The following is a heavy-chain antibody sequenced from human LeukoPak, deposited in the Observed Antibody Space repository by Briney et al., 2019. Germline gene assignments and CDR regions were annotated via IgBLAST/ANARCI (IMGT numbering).Heavy chain of an antibody. CDR3: ARDRAWNYFDY. J-gene: IGHJ4*02. D-gene: IGHD3-3*01. V-gene: IGHV3-30*03. CDR1: GFTFSRHG. CDR2: ISNDGSRK. Sequence: GGSLRLSCAPSGFTFSRHGMHWVRQAPGKGLEWVATISNDGSRKYYAHSVEGRFTISRDNSKNTLYLQMDSLRAEDTAVYYCARDRAWNYFDYWGQGSLVTASS.